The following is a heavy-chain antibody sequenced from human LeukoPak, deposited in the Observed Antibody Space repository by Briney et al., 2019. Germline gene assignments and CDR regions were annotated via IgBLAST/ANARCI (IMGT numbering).Heavy chain of an antibody. CDR3: AKDPNGDYVGAFDG. CDR1: GFTINIYA. D-gene: IGHD4-17*01. J-gene: IGHJ3*01. CDR2: ITVNGGGI. V-gene: IGHV3-23*01. Sequence: AGGSLRLSCAPSGFTINIYAMTWVRQAPGKGLEWVSSITVNGGGISYADSVKGRFTISRDNSKNTLYLQMSSLRAEDTAVYYCAKDPNGDYVGAFDGWDQGTRVTVSS.